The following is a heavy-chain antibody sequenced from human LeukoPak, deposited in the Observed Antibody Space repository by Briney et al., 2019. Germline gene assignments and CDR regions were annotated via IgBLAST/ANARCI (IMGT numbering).Heavy chain of an antibody. V-gene: IGHV4-39*01. D-gene: IGHD6-13*01. CDR2: IYYSGST. J-gene: IGHJ5*02. CDR3: ARLIIAAAGPGRWFDP. CDR1: GGSISSSNYY. Sequence: SETLSLTCTVSGGSISSSNYYWGWIRQPPGKGLEWFGSIYYSGSTFYNTSLKSRVTMSVDTSKNQFSLNLSSVTAADTAVYYCARLIIAAAGPGRWFDPWGQGTLVTVSS.